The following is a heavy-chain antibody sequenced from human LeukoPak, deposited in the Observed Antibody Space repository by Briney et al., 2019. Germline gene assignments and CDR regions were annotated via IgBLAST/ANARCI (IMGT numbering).Heavy chain of an antibody. CDR3: ARGRGYCSSSSCYDFDS. D-gene: IGHD2-2*01. CDR1: GYSFTSYW. Sequence: GESLKISCKGSGYSFTSYWIGWVRRMPGKGLEWMGIIYPGDSDTTYSPSFQGQVTISADKSISTAYLQWSSLKASDTAMYYYARGRGYCSSSSCYDFDSWGQGTLVTVSS. J-gene: IGHJ4*02. V-gene: IGHV5-51*01. CDR2: IYPGDSDT.